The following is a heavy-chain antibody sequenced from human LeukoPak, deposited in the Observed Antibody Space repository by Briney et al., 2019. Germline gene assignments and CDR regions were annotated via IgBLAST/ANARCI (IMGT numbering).Heavy chain of an antibody. Sequence: ASVKVSCKASGGTFSSYAISWVRQAPGQGLEWIGGIIPIFGTANYAQKFQGRVTITADESTSTAYMELSSLRSEDTAVYYCARERDYCSSTSCYTVFDYWGQGTLVTVSS. CDR3: ARERDYCSSTSCYTVFDY. CDR2: IIPIFGTA. CDR1: GGTFSSYA. D-gene: IGHD2-2*02. V-gene: IGHV1-69*13. J-gene: IGHJ4*02.